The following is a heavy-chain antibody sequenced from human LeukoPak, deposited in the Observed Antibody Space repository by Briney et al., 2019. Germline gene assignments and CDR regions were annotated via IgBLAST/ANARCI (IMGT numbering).Heavy chain of an antibody. D-gene: IGHD2-2*01. CDR3: ARVGDIVVVPAYFDY. V-gene: IGHV3-20*01. J-gene: IGHJ4*02. Sequence: GGSLRLSCAASGFTFDDYGMSWVRQAPGKGLEWVSGINWNGGSTGYADSVKGRFTISRDNAKNSLYLQMNSLRAEDTALYNCARVGDIVVVPAYFDYWGQGTLVTVSS. CDR2: INWNGGST. CDR1: GFTFDDYG.